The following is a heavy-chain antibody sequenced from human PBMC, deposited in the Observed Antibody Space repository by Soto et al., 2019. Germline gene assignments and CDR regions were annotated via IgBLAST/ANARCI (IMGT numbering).Heavy chain of an antibody. CDR3: ARDDRIGTYWPAY. CDR2: IIRNFNSP. V-gene: IGHV1-69*01. D-gene: IGHD2-8*02. Sequence: QVQLVQSGAEEKKPGSSVKVSSKASGGPFRSNTINWVRQAPGQRLEWMGGIIRNFNSPTYARKFQGRVSITAYDSTNTAYIELRSFRSEDTAVYYCARDDRIGTYWPAYWGQGTQVTVSS. J-gene: IGHJ4*02. CDR1: GGPFRSNT.